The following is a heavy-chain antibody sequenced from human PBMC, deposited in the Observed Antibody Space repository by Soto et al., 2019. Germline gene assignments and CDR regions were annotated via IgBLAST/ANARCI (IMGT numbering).Heavy chain of an antibody. Sequence: SETLSLTCTVSGDSMSFSNYHWTWIRQSPGKGPEWIGSGTTSYNPSLKSRVTIFVDTSQSQFSLKMHSVTAADTAVYYCATYGGDTGHFDYWGQGIMVTVSS. J-gene: IGHJ4*02. CDR3: ATYGGDTGHFDY. CDR2: SGTT. CDR1: GDSMSFSNYH. D-gene: IGHD4-17*01. V-gene: IGHV4-39*01.